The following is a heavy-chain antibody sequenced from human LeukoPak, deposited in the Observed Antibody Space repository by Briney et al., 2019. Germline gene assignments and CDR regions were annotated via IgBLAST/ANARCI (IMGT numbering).Heavy chain of an antibody. Sequence: SETLSLTCAVYGGSFSGYYWSWIRQPPGKGLEWIGEINHSGSTNYNPSLKSRVTISVDTSKNQFSLKLSSVTAADMAVYYCARDRGGSCSFDYWGQGTLVTVSS. D-gene: IGHD2-15*01. V-gene: IGHV4-34*01. J-gene: IGHJ4*02. CDR2: INHSGST. CDR3: ARDRGGSCSFDY. CDR1: GGSFSGYY.